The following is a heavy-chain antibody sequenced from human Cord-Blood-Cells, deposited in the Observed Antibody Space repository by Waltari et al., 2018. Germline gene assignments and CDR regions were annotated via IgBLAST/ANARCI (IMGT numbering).Heavy chain of an antibody. CDR1: GYTFTSYD. Sequence: QVQLVQSGAEVKKPGASVKVSCKASGYTFTSYDINWVRQATVQGLEWMGWINTSRGNTGYAQKFPVRVTMTRNTAISTAYMERSSLRSEDTAVYYCAGGPASSSWFDYWGQGTLVTVSS. CDR3: AGGPASSSWFDY. CDR2: INTSRGNT. D-gene: IGHD6-13*01. J-gene: IGHJ4*02. V-gene: IGHV1-8*01.